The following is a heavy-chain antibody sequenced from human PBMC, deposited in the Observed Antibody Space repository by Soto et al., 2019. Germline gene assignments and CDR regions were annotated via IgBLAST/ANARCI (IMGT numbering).Heavy chain of an antibody. D-gene: IGHD4-17*01. CDR3: ARHLKTTVTFDY. V-gene: IGHV4-39*01. CDR2: IYYSGST. J-gene: IGHJ4*02. Sequence: SETLSLTCTVSGVSISSSSYYWGWIRQPPGKGLEWIGSIYYSGSTYYNPSLKSRVTISVDTSKNQFSLKLSSVTAADTAVYYCARHLKTTVTFDYWGQGTLVTVSS. CDR1: GVSISSSSYY.